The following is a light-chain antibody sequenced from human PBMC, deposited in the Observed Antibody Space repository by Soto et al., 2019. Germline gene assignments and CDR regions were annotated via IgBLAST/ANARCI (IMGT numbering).Light chain of an antibody. Sequence: IVMTQSPDPLAVSLGERATINCKSSQSLFYSSDNRNYLAWYQQKPRQPPQLLISWASTRESAVPDRFIGGGSGTDFTLTITSLQAEDVAVYYCQQYYSMPLTFGGGTKVEIK. V-gene: IGKV4-1*01. CDR1: QSLFYSSDNRNY. CDR3: QQYYSMPLT. CDR2: WAS. J-gene: IGKJ4*01.